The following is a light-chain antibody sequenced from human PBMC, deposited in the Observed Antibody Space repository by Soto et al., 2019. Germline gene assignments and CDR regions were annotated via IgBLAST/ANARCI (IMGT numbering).Light chain of an antibody. CDR2: GAS. CDR3: QQYGSPPIT. Sequence: EIVLSLSPGTLSLTPRERATLSCRASQSVSSSYLAWYQQKPGQAPRLLIYGASSRATGIPDRFSGSGSGTDFTLTISRLEPEDFTVYYCQQYGSPPITFAQGGRLEI. CDR1: QSVSSSY. J-gene: IGKJ5*01. V-gene: IGKV3-20*01.